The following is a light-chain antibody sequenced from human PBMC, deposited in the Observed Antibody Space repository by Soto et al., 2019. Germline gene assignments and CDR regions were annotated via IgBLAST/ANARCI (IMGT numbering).Light chain of an antibody. CDR2: EVS. V-gene: IGLV2-8*01. J-gene: IGLJ3*02. CDR1: SSDVGGSNY. Sequence: QSALTQPPSASGSPGQSVTISCTGTSSDVGGSNYVSWYQQHPGKAPKLMIYEVSKRPSGVPDRFSACKSGNTASLTVSGRQAEDEADYYCSSDAGSNNWVFGGGTKVTVL. CDR3: SSDAGSNNWV.